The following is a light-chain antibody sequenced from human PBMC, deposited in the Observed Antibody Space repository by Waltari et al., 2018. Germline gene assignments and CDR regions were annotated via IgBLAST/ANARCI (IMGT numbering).Light chain of an antibody. CDR3: YSYAGRYTYA. J-gene: IGLJ3*02. V-gene: IGLV2-11*01. CDR1: NSDVGGFNY. CDR2: DVN. Sequence: QSALTQPRSVSGSPGQSVTISCTGTNSDVGGFNYVSWYQHHPGKAPKLMIYDVNKRPSGVPDRFSGSKSGNTASLTISGLQAEDEADYYCYSYAGRYTYAFGGGTKLTVL.